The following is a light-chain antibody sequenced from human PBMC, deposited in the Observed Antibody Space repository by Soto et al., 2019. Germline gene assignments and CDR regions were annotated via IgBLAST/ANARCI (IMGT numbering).Light chain of an antibody. CDR2: DAS. CDR3: QQRSNWPWT. J-gene: IGKJ1*01. V-gene: IGKV3-11*01. Sequence: EIVLTQSPATLSLSPGERATLSCRASQSVSSYLAWYQHKPGQAPRLLTSDASNRAPGIPARFSGSGSGTDFTLTISSLEPEDVAVYYCQQRSNWPWTFGQGTKVEIK. CDR1: QSVSSY.